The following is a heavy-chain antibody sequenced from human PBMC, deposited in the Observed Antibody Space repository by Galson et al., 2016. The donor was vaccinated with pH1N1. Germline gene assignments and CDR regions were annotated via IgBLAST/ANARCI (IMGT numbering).Heavy chain of an antibody. CDR2: INSDGSRT. CDR1: GFTFSNYW. CDR3: VRALSGDQGC. J-gene: IGHJ4*02. Sequence: SLRLSCAASGFTFSNYWMHWVRQAPGKGLVWVSHINSDGSRTDYADSVKGRFTISRDNAKNTLYLQMNSLRVEDTAVYYCVRALSGDQGCRGQGTLVTVSS. D-gene: IGHD1-26*01. V-gene: IGHV3-74*01.